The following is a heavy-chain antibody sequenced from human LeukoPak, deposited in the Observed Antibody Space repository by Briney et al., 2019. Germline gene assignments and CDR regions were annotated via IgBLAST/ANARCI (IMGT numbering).Heavy chain of an antibody. CDR1: GFTFSSYA. D-gene: IGHD3-3*01. CDR2: ISGDGGTT. J-gene: IGHJ4*02. V-gene: IGHV3-23*01. CDR3: ARVRSGYYLDT. Sequence: GGSLRLSCAASGFTFSSYAMTWVRQAPGEGLEWVSVISGDGGTTFYAPFLKGRFTISRDNSKNTVYLQMNSLRAEDTAIYSCARVRSGYYLDTWGQGTLVIVSS.